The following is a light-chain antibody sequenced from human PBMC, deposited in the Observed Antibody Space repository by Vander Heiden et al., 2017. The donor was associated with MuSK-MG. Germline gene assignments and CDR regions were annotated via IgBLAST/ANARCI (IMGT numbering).Light chain of an antibody. Sequence: QSALTQPASVSGSPGQSITISCSGTSSDVGAYNYVSWYQQHPGKAPKLMIYEVSNRPSGVSNRFSGSKSGSTASLNISRLQAEDEADYYCSSYTGNTTPVVFGGGTKLTVL. CDR1: SSDVGAYNY. CDR3: SSYTGNTTPVV. J-gene: IGLJ2*01. CDR2: EVS. V-gene: IGLV2-14*01.